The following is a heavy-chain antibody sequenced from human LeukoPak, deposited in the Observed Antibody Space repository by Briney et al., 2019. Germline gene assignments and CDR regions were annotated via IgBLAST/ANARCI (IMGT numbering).Heavy chain of an antibody. J-gene: IGHJ3*02. CDR2: IYYSGST. CDR1: GGSISSYY. V-gene: IGHV4-59*01. D-gene: IGHD2-8*01. Sequence: SETLSLTCTVSGGSISSYYWSWIRQPPGKGLEWIGYIYYSGSTNYNPSLKSRVTISVDTSKNQFSLKLSSVTAADTAVYHCARDGGYCTNGVCYHAFDIWGQGTMVTVSS. CDR3: ARDGGYCTNGVCYHAFDI.